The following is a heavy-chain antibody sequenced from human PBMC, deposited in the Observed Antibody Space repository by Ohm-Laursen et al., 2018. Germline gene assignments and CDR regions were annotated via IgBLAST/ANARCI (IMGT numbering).Heavy chain of an antibody. D-gene: IGHD6-13*01. J-gene: IGHJ4*02. CDR1: GYSFTSYG. CDR2: ISSSNGYT. Sequence: ESSVKVSCKASGYSFTSYGITRVRQAPGQGLEWMGWISSSNGYTNYAQNLQGRVTMTTDTSTSTAYMELKSLRSDDTAVYYCARGLSSSWFDYWGQGTLVTVSS. V-gene: IGHV1-18*01. CDR3: ARGLSSSWFDY.